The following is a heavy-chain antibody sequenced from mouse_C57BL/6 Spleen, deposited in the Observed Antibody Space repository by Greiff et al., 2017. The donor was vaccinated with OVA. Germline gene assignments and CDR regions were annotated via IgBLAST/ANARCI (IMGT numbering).Heavy chain of an antibody. V-gene: IGHV5-9*01. Sequence: EVMLVESGGGLVKPGGSLKLSCAASGFTFSSYTMSWVRQTPEKRLEWVATISGGGGNTYYPDSVKGRFTISRENAKNTLYLQMSSLRSEDTALYYCARRGDGSPYFDYWGQGTTLTVSS. CDR1: GFTFSSYT. D-gene: IGHD2-3*01. CDR3: ARRGDGSPYFDY. J-gene: IGHJ2*01. CDR2: ISGGGGNT.